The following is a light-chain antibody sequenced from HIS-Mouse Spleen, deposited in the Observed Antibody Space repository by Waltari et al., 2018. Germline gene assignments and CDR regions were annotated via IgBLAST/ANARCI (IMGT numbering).Light chain of an antibody. CDR3: SSYTSSSFNVV. CDR2: DVS. V-gene: IGLV2-14*03. CDR1: SGDVGGDDY. J-gene: IGLJ2*01. Sequence: QSALTQPASVSGSPGQAITISCTGTSGDVGGDDYSSWYQQHPGKAPKLMIYDVSNRPSGVSNRFSGSKSGNTASLTVSGLQAEDEADYYCSSYTSSSFNVVFGGGTKLTVL.